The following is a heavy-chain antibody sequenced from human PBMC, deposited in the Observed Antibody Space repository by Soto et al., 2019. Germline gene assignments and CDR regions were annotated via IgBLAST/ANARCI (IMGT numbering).Heavy chain of an antibody. CDR1: VYTITSYG. CDR2: INACNGNT. V-gene: IGHV1-18*01. Sequence: GASVKVSCKASVYTITSYGIRWARQAPGQRLEWMGWINACNGNTNYAQKFQGRVTITTDTSASTAYMELRSLRSEDTVVYYCAREFYNWFGPWGQGTLVTVSS. J-gene: IGHJ5*02. CDR3: AREFYNWFGP.